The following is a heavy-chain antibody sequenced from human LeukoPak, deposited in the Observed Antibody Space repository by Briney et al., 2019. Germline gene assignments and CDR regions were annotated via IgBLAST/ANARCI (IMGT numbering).Heavy chain of an antibody. D-gene: IGHD5-18*01. V-gene: IGHV3-66*01. CDR3: AREIRRGYTYGFDY. J-gene: IGHJ4*02. Sequence: GGSLRLSCAASGFTVSSNYMSWVREAPGKGLEWVSVIYSGGSIYYADSVKGRFIISRDNSKNTLCLQMNRLRAEDTAVYYCAREIRRGYTYGFDYWGQGTLVTVSS. CDR2: IYSGGSI. CDR1: GFTVSSNY.